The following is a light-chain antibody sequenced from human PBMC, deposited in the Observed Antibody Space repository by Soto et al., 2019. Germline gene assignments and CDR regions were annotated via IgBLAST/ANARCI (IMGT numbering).Light chain of an antibody. V-gene: IGLV2-18*02. CDR1: SSDVGSYNR. CDR3: SSYTSSGTRV. Sequence: QSALTQPPSVSGSPGQSVTISCTGTSSDVGSYNRVSWYQQPPGTAPKLMICQVSNLPSGVPDRFSGSKSGNTASLTISGLQAEDEADYYCSSYTSSGTRVFGGGTKLTVL. CDR2: QVS. J-gene: IGLJ3*02.